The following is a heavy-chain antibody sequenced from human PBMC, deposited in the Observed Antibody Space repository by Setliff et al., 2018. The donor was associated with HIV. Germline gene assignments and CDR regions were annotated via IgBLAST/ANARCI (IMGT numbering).Heavy chain of an antibody. V-gene: IGHV1-3*01. D-gene: IGHD5-18*01. Sequence: ASVKVSCKASGYTFTSYAMHWVRQAPGQRLEWMGWINAGNGNTKYSQKFQGRVTITRDTSASTAYMELSSLRSEDTAVYYCARRGCDTGYSYGARDSFDIWGQGTIVTVSS. J-gene: IGHJ3*02. CDR2: INAGNGNT. CDR3: ARRGCDTGYSYGARDSFDI. CDR1: GYTFTSYA.